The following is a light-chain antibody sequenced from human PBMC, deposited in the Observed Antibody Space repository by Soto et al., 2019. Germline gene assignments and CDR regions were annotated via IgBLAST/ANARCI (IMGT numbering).Light chain of an antibody. Sequence: DIQVTKSPSSLSPSIGDRVTITCRASQSISSSLNWYQQKPGKAPNLLIYAASSLQSGVPSRFSGSGSGTDFTLTISSLQPEDFATYYCQQTYSTPPTFGGGTKVEIK. CDR3: QQTYSTPPT. CDR2: AAS. V-gene: IGKV1-39*01. J-gene: IGKJ4*01. CDR1: QSISSS.